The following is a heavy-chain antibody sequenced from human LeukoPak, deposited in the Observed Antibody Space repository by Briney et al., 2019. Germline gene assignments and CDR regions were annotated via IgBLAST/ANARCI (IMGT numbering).Heavy chain of an antibody. CDR2: INTDGSST. J-gene: IGHJ3*02. CDR1: GFTFSSYW. V-gene: IGHV3-74*01. D-gene: IGHD3-3*01. CDR3: ARGVLGNYDFWSGYYPFGAFDI. Sequence: GGSLRLSCAASGFTFSSYWMHWVRQAPGKGLVWVSRINTDGSSTSYADSVKGRFTISRDNAKNTLYLQMNSLRAEDTAVYYCARGVLGNYDFWSGYYPFGAFDIWGQGTMVTVSS.